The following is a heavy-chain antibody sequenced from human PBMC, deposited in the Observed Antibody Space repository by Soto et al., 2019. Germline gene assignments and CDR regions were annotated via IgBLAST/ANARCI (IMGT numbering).Heavy chain of an antibody. Sequence: GGSLRLSCAASGFTFSDYYMSWIRQAPGKGLEWVSYISSSGSTIYYADSVKGRFTISRDNAKNSLYLQMNSLRAEDTAVYYCARVVGRVVVIYYFDYWGQGPLVTVSS. D-gene: IGHD3-22*01. CDR3: ARVVGRVVVIYYFDY. CDR2: ISSSGSTI. CDR1: GFTFSDYY. J-gene: IGHJ4*02. V-gene: IGHV3-11*01.